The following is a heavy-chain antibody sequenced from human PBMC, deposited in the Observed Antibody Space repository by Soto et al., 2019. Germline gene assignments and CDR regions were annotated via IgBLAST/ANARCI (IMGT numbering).Heavy chain of an antibody. CDR2: ISSSGTYT. V-gene: IGHV3-11*06. D-gene: IGHD3-10*01. CDR1: GFPFSDYY. J-gene: IGHJ4*02. CDR3: VRDISPNNFASESYNF. Sequence: QVQLVESGGGLVKPEGSLRLSCAASGFPFSDYYITWIRQAPGQGLDWVSYISSSGTYTHFADSVKGRFTISRDNAKNSLYLPMNSLSPEDAAVSYCVRDISPNNFASESYNFWGQGNLVTVS.